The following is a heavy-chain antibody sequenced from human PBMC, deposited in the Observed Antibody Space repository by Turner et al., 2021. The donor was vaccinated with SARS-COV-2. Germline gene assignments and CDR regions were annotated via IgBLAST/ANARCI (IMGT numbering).Heavy chain of an antibody. D-gene: IGHD1-7*01. CDR3: ATSWELPDAYFDF. Sequence: QVHLLQSGAEMKTPGASVKVSCQVSGYTLSELSIHWVRQAPGKGTVWIGGFNPEDGEPVYAHRCQGRFSLTDDTSTDTLYMELSCLRSDDTAVYYCATSWELPDAYFDFWGQGTLVTVSS. CDR1: GYTLSELS. CDR2: FNPEDGEP. V-gene: IGHV1-24*01. J-gene: IGHJ4*02.